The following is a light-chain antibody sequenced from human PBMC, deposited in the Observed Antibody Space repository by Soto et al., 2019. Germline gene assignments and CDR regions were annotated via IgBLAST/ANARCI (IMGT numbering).Light chain of an antibody. V-gene: IGKV3-20*01. CDR3: QHYGSSPRT. Sequence: EIVLTQSPGTLSLSPGERATLSCRASQSVSSSYLAWYQQTPGQAPRLLIYGASSRATGIPDRFSGSGSGTDFTLTISRLEPEDFAVYYCQHYGSSPRTFGQGTSWISN. CDR1: QSVSSSY. CDR2: GAS. J-gene: IGKJ1*01.